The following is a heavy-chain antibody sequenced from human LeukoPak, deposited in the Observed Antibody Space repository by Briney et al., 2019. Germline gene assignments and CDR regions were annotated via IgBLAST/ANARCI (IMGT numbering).Heavy chain of an antibody. D-gene: IGHD3-22*01. V-gene: IGHV3-7*05. Sequence: PGGSLRLSCAASGFTFSNHWMSWVGQAPGKGLEWVATIKEDGRATYYLDSVKGRFTISRDNAKSSLFLQMNSLRAEDTAVYYCARDDRYSSSDYPAPDYWGQGTLVTVSS. CDR2: IKEDGRAT. J-gene: IGHJ4*02. CDR1: GFTFSNHW. CDR3: ARDDRYSSSDYPAPDY.